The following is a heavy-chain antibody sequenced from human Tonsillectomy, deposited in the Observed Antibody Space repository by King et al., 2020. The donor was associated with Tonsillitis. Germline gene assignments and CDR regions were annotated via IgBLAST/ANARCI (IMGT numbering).Heavy chain of an antibody. CDR2: IISSGSSI. Sequence: VQLVESGGGLVEPGGSLRLSCAASGFTFRSYTMGWVRQAPGKGLEWVSSIISSGSSIYSADSVKGRFTISRDNAKNSLYLQMNSLRAEDTAVYFCARIVYIAYDSYFDYWGQGTLVTVSS. CDR1: GFTFRSYT. J-gene: IGHJ4*02. D-gene: IGHD5-12*01. V-gene: IGHV3-21*01. CDR3: ARIVYIAYDSYFDY.